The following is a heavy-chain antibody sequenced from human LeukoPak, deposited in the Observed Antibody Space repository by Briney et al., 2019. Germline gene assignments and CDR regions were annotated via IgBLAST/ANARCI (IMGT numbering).Heavy chain of an antibody. J-gene: IGHJ4*02. D-gene: IGHD6-19*01. V-gene: IGHV4-38-2*02. CDR1: GYSVSSGHY. CDR2: IYHRGDT. CDR3: ARDGQGSLTGFDY. Sequence: SETLSLTCTVSGYSVSSGHYWGWIRQPPGKGLDWVGSIYHRGDTYYNPSLKSRVTISLDTSKYHFTLKLSSVTAADTAVYFSARDGQGSLTGFDYWGQGTLVTVSS.